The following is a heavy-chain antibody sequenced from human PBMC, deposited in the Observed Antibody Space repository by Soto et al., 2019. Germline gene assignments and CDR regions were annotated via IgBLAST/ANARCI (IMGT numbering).Heavy chain of an antibody. V-gene: IGHV5-51*01. CDR3: ARQHDYNILTGYFYYFDY. CDR2: IYPGDSDA. CDR1: GYSFTSYW. J-gene: IGHJ4*02. Sequence: GESLKISCNSSGYSFTSYWIGWVRQMPGKGLEWMGIIYPGDSDARYGPSFQGQVTISVDTSISTAYLQWSSLKASDTAMYYCARQHDYNILTGYFYYFDYWGQGTLVTVYS. D-gene: IGHD3-9*01.